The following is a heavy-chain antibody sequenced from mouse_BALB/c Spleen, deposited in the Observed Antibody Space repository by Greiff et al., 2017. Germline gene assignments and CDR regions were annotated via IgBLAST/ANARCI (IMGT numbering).Heavy chain of an antibody. CDR3: ARDRYDGYYFAY. CDR1: GFTFSEYY. Sequence: EVMLVESGGGLVKPGGSLKLSCAASGFTFSEYYMYWVPQTPEKRLEWVATISDGGSYTYYPDSVKGRFTISRDNAKNNLYLQMSSLKSEDTAMYYCARDRYDGYYFAYWGQGTLVTVSA. CDR2: ISDGGSYT. D-gene: IGHD2-3*01. J-gene: IGHJ3*01. V-gene: IGHV5-4*02.